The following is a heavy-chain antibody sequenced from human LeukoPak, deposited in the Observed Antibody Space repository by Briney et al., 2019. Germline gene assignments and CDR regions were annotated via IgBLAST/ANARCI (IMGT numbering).Heavy chain of an antibody. CDR3: ARDSSSAPEY. J-gene: IGHJ4*02. V-gene: IGHV3-30-3*01. CDR2: MPYDGSNK. Sequence: PGGSLRLSCAASGFTFSSYAMHWVRQAPGKGLEWVAVMPYDGSNKYYADSVKGRFTISRDNSENTLYLQMNSLRAEDTAVYYCARDSSSAPEYWGQGTLVTVSS. CDR1: GFTFSSYA. D-gene: IGHD6-6*01.